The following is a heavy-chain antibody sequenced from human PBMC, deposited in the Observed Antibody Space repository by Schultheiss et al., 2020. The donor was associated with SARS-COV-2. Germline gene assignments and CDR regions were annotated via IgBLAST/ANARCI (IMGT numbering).Heavy chain of an antibody. V-gene: IGHV1-18*01. CDR1: GYTFTSYG. CDR3: ARGPGYSYGTYVLPSAMDV. J-gene: IGHJ6*03. Sequence: ASVKVSCKASGYTFTSYGISWVRQAPGQGLEWMGWISAYNGNTNYAQKLQGRVTMTTDTSTSTAYMELRSLRSDDTAVYYCARGPGYSYGTYVLPSAMDVWGKGTTVTVSS. CDR2: ISAYNGNT. D-gene: IGHD5-18*01.